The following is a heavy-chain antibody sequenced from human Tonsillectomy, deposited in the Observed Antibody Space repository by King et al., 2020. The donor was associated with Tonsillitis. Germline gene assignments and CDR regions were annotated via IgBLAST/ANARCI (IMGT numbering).Heavy chain of an antibody. J-gene: IGHJ4*02. CDR1: GYTFTSYY. CDR3: ARTYYYDRSGYYFGY. V-gene: IGHV1-46*01. D-gene: IGHD3-22*01. Sequence: QLVQSGAEVKKPGASVKVSCKASGYTFTSYYLHWVRQAPGQGLEWMGLINPIGGSTSYAQKFQGRVIMTRDTSTSTVYMELRSLRSEDTAVYYWARTYYYDRSGYYFGYWGQGTLVTVSS. CDR2: INPIGGST.